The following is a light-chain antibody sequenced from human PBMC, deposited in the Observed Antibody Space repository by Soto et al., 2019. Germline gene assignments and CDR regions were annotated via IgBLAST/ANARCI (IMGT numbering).Light chain of an antibody. CDR2: NTL. CDR1: QSIYDH. CDR3: QQSYSTPLT. Sequence: DIQMTQSPSSLSASVGDRVTITCRASQSIYDHLNWYQQKPGKAPKLLIYNTLSLQRGVPSRFSGSASGTHFTLTISSLQPDDFATYFCQQSYSTPLTFGGGTKVEI. V-gene: IGKV1-39*01. J-gene: IGKJ4*01.